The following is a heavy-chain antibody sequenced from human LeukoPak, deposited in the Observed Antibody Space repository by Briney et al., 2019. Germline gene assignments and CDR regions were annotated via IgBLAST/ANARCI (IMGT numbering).Heavy chain of an antibody. J-gene: IGHJ6*02. CDR3: ARGHEDYYYGMDV. V-gene: IGHV3-53*04. CDR2: IYSGGST. CDR1: GFTVSSNY. Sequence: GGSLRLSCAASGFTVSSNYMSWVRQAPGKGLEWVSVIYSGGSTYYADSVKGRFTISRHNSKNTLCLQMNSLRAEDTAVYDCARGHEDYYYGMDVWGQGTTVTVSS.